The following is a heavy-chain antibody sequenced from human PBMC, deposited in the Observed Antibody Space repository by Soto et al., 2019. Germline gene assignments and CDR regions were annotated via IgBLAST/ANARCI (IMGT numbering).Heavy chain of an antibody. CDR3: ASEYDYIWGSYRWGDNWFDP. CDR2: TYYRSKWYN. J-gene: IGHJ5*02. D-gene: IGHD3-16*02. CDR1: GDSVSSNSAA. V-gene: IGHV6-1*01. Sequence: PSQTLSLTCAISGDSVSSNSAAWNWIRQSPSRGLEWLGRTYYRSKWYNDYAVSVKSRITINPDTSKNQFSLQLNSVTPEDTAVYYCASEYDYIWGSYRWGDNWFDPWGQGTLVTVSS.